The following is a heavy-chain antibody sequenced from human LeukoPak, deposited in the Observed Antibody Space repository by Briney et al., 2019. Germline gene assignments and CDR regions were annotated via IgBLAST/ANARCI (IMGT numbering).Heavy chain of an antibody. J-gene: IGHJ2*01. CDR3: ARGYDRSGYYYRNWYFDL. V-gene: IGHV4-4*07. CDR2: IYTSGST. D-gene: IGHD3-22*01. Sequence: SETLSLTCTVSGGSISSYYWSWIRQPAGKGLEWIGRIYTSGSTNYNPSLKSRVTMSVGTSKNQFSLKLSSVPAADTAVYYCARGYDRSGYYYRNWYFDLWGRGTLVTVSS. CDR1: GGSISSYY.